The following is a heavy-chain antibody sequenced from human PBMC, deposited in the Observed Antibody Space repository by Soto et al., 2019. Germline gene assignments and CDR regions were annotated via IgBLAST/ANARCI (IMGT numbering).Heavy chain of an antibody. CDR1: GYTFTNYG. CDR3: ARGPDPTYFDY. V-gene: IGHV1-18*01. CDR2: INVYNGET. J-gene: IGHJ4*02. Sequence: QVQLVQSGGEVAKPGASVKVSCKASGYTFTNYGINWVRQAPGLGLEWMGWINVYNGETNYAQKFQARVTMTTDTSTNSVYMELRSLRSDDTAVYYCARGPDPTYFDYWGQGTLVIVSS.